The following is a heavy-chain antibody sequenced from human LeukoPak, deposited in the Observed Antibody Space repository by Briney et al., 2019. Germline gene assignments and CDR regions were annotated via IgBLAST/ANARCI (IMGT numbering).Heavy chain of an antibody. Sequence: ASVKVSCKASGYTFTSYGISWVRQAPGQGLEWMGWISAYNGNTNYAQKLQGRVIMTTDTSTSTAYMELRSLRSDDTAVYYCARDLGLYYGSGSYYEFWFDPWGQGTLVTVSS. V-gene: IGHV1-18*01. CDR3: ARDLGLYYGSGSYYEFWFDP. D-gene: IGHD3-10*01. CDR1: GYTFTSYG. J-gene: IGHJ5*02. CDR2: ISAYNGNT.